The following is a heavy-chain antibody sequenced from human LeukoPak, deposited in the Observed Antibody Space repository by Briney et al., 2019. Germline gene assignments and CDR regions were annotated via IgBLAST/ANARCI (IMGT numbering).Heavy chain of an antibody. CDR2: ISAYNGNT. CDR3: AREGSGYTYGRGSYFDY. CDR1: GYTFTSYG. V-gene: IGHV1-18*01. D-gene: IGHD5-18*01. Sequence: ASVKVSCKASGYTFTSYGISWVRQAPGQGLEWMGWISAYNGNTNYAQKLQGRVTMTTDTSTSTAYMELRSLRSDDTAVYYCAREGSGYTYGRGSYFDYWGHGILVTVSS. J-gene: IGHJ4*01.